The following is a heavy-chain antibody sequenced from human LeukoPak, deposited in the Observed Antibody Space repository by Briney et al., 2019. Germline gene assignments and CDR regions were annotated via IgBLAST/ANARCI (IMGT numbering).Heavy chain of an antibody. J-gene: IGHJ4*02. CDR3: ARRRQQLVDS. D-gene: IGHD6-13*01. Sequence: SETLSLTCTVSGVSISSSSYQWGWIRQPPGKGLEWIGSIYYSGSTYNNPSLKSRVTISEDTSKNQFSLKLSSVTAADTAVYYCARRRQQLVDSWGQGTLVTVSS. V-gene: IGHV4-39*01. CDR1: GVSISSSSYQ. CDR2: IYYSGST.